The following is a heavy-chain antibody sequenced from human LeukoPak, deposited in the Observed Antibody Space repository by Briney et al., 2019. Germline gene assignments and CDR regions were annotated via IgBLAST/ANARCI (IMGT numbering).Heavy chain of an antibody. CDR3: ARGHQRGYSYGWIDY. CDR1: GFTFSSCS. CDR2: ISSSSSTI. V-gene: IGHV3-48*01. D-gene: IGHD5-18*01. Sequence: GGSLRLSCAASGFTFSSCSMNWVRQAPGKGLEWVSYISSSSSTIYYADSVKGRFTISRDNAKNSLYLQMNSLRAEDTAVYYCARGHQRGYSYGWIDYWGQGTLVTVSS. J-gene: IGHJ4*02.